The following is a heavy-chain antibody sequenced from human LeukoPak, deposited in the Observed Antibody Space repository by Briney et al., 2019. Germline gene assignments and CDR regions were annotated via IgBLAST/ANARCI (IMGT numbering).Heavy chain of an antibody. CDR3: ARDRVQIWSYVGTFDS. D-gene: IGHD5-18*01. J-gene: IGHJ4*02. V-gene: IGHV3-30-3*01. Sequence: GGSLRLSCAASGFTFSDYYMSWIRQAPGKGLEWVALVSYDGTKISYADSVKGRFTMSRDISKNTLYLQMNSLKPEDSALYYCARDRVQIWSYVGTFDSWGQGTLVTVSS. CDR1: GFTFSDYY. CDR2: VSYDGTKI.